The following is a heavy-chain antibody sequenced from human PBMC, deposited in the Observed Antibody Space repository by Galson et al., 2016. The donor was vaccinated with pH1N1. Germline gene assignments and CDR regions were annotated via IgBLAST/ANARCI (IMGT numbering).Heavy chain of an antibody. CDR3: ARGAYYYDSTDVHAFDI. CDR1: GDIFISYA. D-gene: IGHD3-22*01. Sequence: SVKVSCKASGDIFISYALNWVRQAPGQGPGWMGRIIPMFGTVNYAPKFQGRVTISAGESTTTAYMEMSSLRSDDTAVYYCARGAYYYDSTDVHAFDIWGQGTMVTVSS. V-gene: IGHV1-69*13. J-gene: IGHJ3*02. CDR2: IIPMFGTV.